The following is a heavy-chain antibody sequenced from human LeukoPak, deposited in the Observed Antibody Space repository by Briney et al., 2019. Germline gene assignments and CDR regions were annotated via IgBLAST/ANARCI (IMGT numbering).Heavy chain of an antibody. CDR2: IYYSGST. J-gene: IGHJ4*02. V-gene: IGHV4-31*02. Sequence: LRLSCAASGFTFSSYAMSWIRQYPGKGLEWIGYIYYSGSTFYNPSLKSRVTISVDTSKNQFSLRLSSVTAADTAVYYCGRLYESRGYFDYWGQGTLVTVSS. CDR3: GRLYESRGYFDY. D-gene: IGHD3-22*01. CDR1: GFTFSSYA.